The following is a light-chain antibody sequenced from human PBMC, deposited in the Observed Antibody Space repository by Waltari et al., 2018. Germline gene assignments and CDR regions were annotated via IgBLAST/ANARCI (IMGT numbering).Light chain of an antibody. J-gene: IGKJ2*01. V-gene: IGKV1-39*01. CDR1: QKIYTY. Sequence: DIQMTQSPSSLSASVGDRVTITCRASQKIYTYLNWYQQKAGKAPNLLISSVSTLQSGVPSRFSGSGSGTEFTLTIGSLQPEDFATYVCQQSYNTPPMYTFGQGTKLELK. CDR2: SVS. CDR3: QQSYNTPPMYT.